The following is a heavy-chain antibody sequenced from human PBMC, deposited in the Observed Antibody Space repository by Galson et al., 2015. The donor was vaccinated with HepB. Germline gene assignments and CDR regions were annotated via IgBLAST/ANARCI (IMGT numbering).Heavy chain of an antibody. CDR2: ISYDGSKK. V-gene: IGHV3-30-3*01. Sequence: SLRLSCAASGFTFSNYAMHWVRQAPGKGLEWVAVISYDGSKKYYTDSLKGRITISRDNSKNTLHLQMNSLRPEGTAVYSCARDRLHERSGFRYFYGLEVWGQGTTVTVSS. D-gene: IGHD3-22*01. CDR1: GFTFSNYA. CDR3: ARDRLHERSGFRYFYGLEV. J-gene: IGHJ6*02.